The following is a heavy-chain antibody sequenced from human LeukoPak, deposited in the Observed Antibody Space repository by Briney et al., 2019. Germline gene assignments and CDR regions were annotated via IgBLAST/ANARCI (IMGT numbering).Heavy chain of an antibody. CDR2: ISAYNGNT. D-gene: IGHD2-2*01. CDR3: AFYCSSTSCYDTDFDY. Sequence: GASVKVSSKASGYTFTSYGISWVRQAPGQGLEWMGWISAYNGNTNYAQKLQGRVTMTTDTSTSTAYMELRSLRSDDTAVYYCAFYCSSTSCYDTDFDYWGQGTLVTVSS. CDR1: GYTFTSYG. J-gene: IGHJ4*02. V-gene: IGHV1-18*04.